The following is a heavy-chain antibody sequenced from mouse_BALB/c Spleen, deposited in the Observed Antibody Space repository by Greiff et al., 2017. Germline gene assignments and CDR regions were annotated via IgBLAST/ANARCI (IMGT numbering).Heavy chain of an antibody. J-gene: IGHJ1*01. CDR1: GYTFSSYW. CDR2: ILPGSGST. D-gene: IGHD1-1*01. Sequence: QVQLQQSGAELMKPGASVKISCKATGYTFSSYWIEWVKQRPGHGLEWIGEILPGSGSTNYNEKFKGKATFTADTSSNTAYMQLSSLTSEDSAVYYCARKGSTEGYFDVWGAGTTVTVSA. V-gene: IGHV1-9*01. CDR3: ARKGSTEGYFDV.